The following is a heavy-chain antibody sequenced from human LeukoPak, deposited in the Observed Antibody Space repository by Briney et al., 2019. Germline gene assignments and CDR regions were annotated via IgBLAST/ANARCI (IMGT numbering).Heavy chain of an antibody. Sequence: SETLSLTCTVSGGSISSSSYYWGWIRQPPGKGLEWIGSIYYSGSTYYNPSLKSRVTISVDTSKNQFSLKLSSVTVADTAVYYCARDPGGTLRFLEWFRFDPWGQGTLVTVSS. V-gene: IGHV4-39*07. D-gene: IGHD3-3*01. CDR1: GGSISSSSYY. CDR3: ARDPGGTLRFLEWFRFDP. J-gene: IGHJ5*02. CDR2: IYYSGST.